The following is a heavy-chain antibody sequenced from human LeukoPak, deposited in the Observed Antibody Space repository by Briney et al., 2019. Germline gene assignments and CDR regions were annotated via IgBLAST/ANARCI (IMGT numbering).Heavy chain of an antibody. CDR3: ARDYHDSTGYYYDY. D-gene: IGHD3-22*01. Sequence: GGSLRLSCAASGFTFSGFTMSWVRQAPDKGLEWVSAISATADRTFYAESVKSRFTISRDNSKNTMYLQINSLRAEDTALYYCARDYHDSTGYYYDYWGQGTLVTVSS. J-gene: IGHJ4*02. V-gene: IGHV3-23*01. CDR2: ISATADRT. CDR1: GFTFSGFT.